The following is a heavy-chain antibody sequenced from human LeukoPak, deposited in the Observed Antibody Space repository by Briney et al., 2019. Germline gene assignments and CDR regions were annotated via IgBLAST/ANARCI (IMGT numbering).Heavy chain of an antibody. CDR3: ARGSTTVVTVSWFDP. Sequence: SETLSLTCTVSGGSISSGGSYWSWIRQHPGKGLEWIGYIYYSGSPCYNPSLKSRVTISVDTSKNQFSLKLSSVTAADTAVYYCARGSTTVVTVSWFDPWGQGTLVTVSS. J-gene: IGHJ5*02. V-gene: IGHV4-31*03. CDR1: GGSISSGGSY. D-gene: IGHD4-23*01. CDR2: IYYSGSP.